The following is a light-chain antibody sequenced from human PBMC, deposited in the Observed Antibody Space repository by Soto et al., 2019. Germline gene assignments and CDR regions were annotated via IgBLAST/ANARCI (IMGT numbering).Light chain of an antibody. CDR1: QSVSSTY. Sequence: EIVLTQSPGTLSLSPGESATLSCRASQSVSSTYLAWYQQKPGQAPRLFIYGASRRATGIPDRFSGSGSGTDFTRTITGLQPEDFAVYYCQQYGSSRTFGGGTKVEIK. J-gene: IGKJ4*01. CDR2: GAS. CDR3: QQYGSSRT. V-gene: IGKV3-20*01.